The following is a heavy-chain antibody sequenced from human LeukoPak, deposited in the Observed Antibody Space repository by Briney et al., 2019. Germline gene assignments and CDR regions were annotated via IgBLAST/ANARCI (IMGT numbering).Heavy chain of an antibody. J-gene: IGHJ4*02. D-gene: IGHD2-21*01. V-gene: IGHV1-46*01. CDR2: INPSGGST. CDR1: GYTFTSYY. CDR3: ARVWVGGGEDLSIDY. Sequence: ASVKVSCKASGYTFTSYYMHWVRQAPGQGLEWMGIINPSGGSTSYAQKFQGRVTMTRDTSTSTVYMELSSLRSEDTAVYYCARVWVGGGEDLSIDYWGQGTLVTVSS.